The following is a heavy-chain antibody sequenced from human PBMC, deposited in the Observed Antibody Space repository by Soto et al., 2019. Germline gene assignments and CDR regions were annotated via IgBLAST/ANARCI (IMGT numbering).Heavy chain of an antibody. V-gene: IGHV4-34*01. CDR1: GGSVSGYY. CDR2: INHSGST. CDR3: ARGRRSYGMDV. J-gene: IGHJ6*02. Sequence: SETLSLTCAVYGGSVSGYYWSWIRQPPGKGLEWIGEINHSGSTNYNPSLKSRVTISVDTSKNQFSLKLSSVTAADTAVYYCARGRRSYGMDVWGQGTTVTVSS.